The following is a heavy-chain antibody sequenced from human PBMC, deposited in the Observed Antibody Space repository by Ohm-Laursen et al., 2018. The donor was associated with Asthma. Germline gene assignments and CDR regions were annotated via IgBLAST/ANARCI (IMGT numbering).Heavy chain of an antibody. J-gene: IGHJ3*02. CDR1: GFTSSSYS. V-gene: IGHV3-21*01. CDR3: ASSSSGSQSAFDI. CDR2: ISSSSSYI. Sequence: SLRLSCAASGFTSSSYSMNWVRQAPGKGLEWVSSISSSSSYIYYADSVKGRFTISRDNAKNSLYLQMNSLRAEDTAVYYCASSSSGSQSAFDIWGQGTMVTVSS. D-gene: IGHD3-22*01.